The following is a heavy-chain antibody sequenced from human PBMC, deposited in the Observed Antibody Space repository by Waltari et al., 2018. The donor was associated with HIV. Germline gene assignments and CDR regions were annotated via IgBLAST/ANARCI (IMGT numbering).Heavy chain of an antibody. J-gene: IGHJ4*02. Sequence: GLVKPGGSLRLSCAASGLTFSDAWMNWVRQAPGKGLEWVGRIKSSTDGGTIDYAAPVKGRFTISRDDSKNTLYLQMNSLKTEDTAVYFCTTDYWVVTAYWGQGTLVTVSS. CDR3: TTDYWVVTAY. D-gene: IGHD2-21*02. CDR2: IKSSTDGGTI. CDR1: GLTFSDAW. V-gene: IGHV3-15*01.